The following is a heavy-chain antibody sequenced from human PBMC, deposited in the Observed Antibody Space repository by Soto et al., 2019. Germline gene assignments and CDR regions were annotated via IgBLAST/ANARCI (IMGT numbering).Heavy chain of an antibody. CDR3: ARGNCTGGSCYSPNWFDP. Sequence: SETLSLTCTVSGGSISSYYWSWIRQPPGKGLEWIGYIYYSGSTNYNPSLKSRVTISVDTSKNQFSLKLSSVTAGDTAVYYCARGNCTGGSCYSPNWFDPWGQGTLVTVSS. CDR1: GGSISSYY. D-gene: IGHD2-15*01. CDR2: IYYSGST. V-gene: IGHV4-59*12. J-gene: IGHJ5*02.